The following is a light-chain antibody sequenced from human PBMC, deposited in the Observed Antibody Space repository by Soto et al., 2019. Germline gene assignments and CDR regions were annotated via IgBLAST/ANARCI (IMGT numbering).Light chain of an antibody. Sequence: EIVLTQSPGTLSLSAGERGSLSCRASQTVTSNYLAWYQQKPGQAPRLLIHGASTRASGIPDRFSGSGSGTDFTLTISRLEPQDFAVYFCQQYGNTPWTFGQGTTVEIK. V-gene: IGKV3-20*01. CDR2: GAS. J-gene: IGKJ1*01. CDR3: QQYGNTPWT. CDR1: QTVTSNY.